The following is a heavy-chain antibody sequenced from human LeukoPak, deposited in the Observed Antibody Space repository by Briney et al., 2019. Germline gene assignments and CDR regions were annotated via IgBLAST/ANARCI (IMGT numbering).Heavy chain of an antibody. V-gene: IGHV3-21*01. D-gene: IGHD1-20*01. Sequence: GGSLRLSCAASGFTFSSYSMNWVRQAPGKGLEWVSSISSSSSYIYYADSVKGRFTISRDNAKNSLYLQMNSLRAEDTAVYYCARDNWNEEPFDYWGQGTLVTVSS. CDR1: GFTFSSYS. CDR3: ARDNWNEEPFDY. J-gene: IGHJ4*02. CDR2: ISSSSSYI.